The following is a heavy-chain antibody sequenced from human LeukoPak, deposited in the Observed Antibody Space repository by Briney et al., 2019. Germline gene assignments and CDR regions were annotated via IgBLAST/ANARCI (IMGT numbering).Heavy chain of an antibody. CDR2: IKQDGGEK. Sequence: GGSLRLSCAASGLTFSSYWMSWVRQAPGKGLEWVANIKQDGGEKYYVGSVKGRFTVSRDNAKNSLYLQMNSLRAEDTAVYYCAREWNYYGSGIMDVWGKGTTVTVSS. V-gene: IGHV3-7*01. CDR1: GLTFSSYW. D-gene: IGHD3-10*01. J-gene: IGHJ6*04. CDR3: AREWNYYGSGIMDV.